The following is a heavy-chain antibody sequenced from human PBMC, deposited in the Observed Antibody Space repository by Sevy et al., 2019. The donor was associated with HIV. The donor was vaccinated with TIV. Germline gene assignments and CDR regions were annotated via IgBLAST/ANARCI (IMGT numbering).Heavy chain of an antibody. Sequence: ALVKVSCKTSGYTFTSYRITWVRQAPGQGLEWMGWISAHNGDTNCAQKLQGRVTMISETSTSTAYMVLRSLRSDDTAIYDCARAYCSGGSCYSLAYWGQGTLVTVSS. CDR2: ISAHNGDT. V-gene: IGHV1-18*01. J-gene: IGHJ4*02. CDR1: GYTFTSYR. CDR3: ARAYCSGGSCYSLAY. D-gene: IGHD2-15*01.